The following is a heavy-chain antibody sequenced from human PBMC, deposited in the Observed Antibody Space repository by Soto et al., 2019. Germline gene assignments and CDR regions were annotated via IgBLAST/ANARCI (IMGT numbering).Heavy chain of an antibody. V-gene: IGHV4-59*12. CDR3: AREYGGNSGTFDY. Sequence: PSETLSLTCTVSGGSISHYYWSWIRQPPGKGLEWIGYIYYSGSTNYNPSLESRVTVSVDTSKNQFSLKLSSVTAADTAVYYCAREYGGNSGTFDYWGQGTLVTVSS. CDR1: GGSISHYY. J-gene: IGHJ4*02. D-gene: IGHD2-21*02. CDR2: IYYSGST.